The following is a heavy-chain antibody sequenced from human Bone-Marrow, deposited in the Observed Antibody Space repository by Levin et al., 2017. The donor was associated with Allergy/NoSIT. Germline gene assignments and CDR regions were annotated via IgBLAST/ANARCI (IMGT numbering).Heavy chain of an antibody. CDR3: ARDPGTMAQYFYSGMDV. Sequence: GGSLRLSCKASGCSFSSYAVSWLRQAXGQGPEWMGGIIPLFGTSHYAQKFQGRLTLTADKATGTAYMELSSLRSDDMGVYYCARDPGTMAQYFYSGMDVWGQGTTVTVSS. D-gene: IGHD3-9*01. J-gene: IGHJ6*02. CDR2: IIPLFGTS. CDR1: GCSFSSYA. V-gene: IGHV1-69*06.